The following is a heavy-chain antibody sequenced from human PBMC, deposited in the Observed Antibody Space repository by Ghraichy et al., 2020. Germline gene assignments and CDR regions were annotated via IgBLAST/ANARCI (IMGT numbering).Heavy chain of an antibody. CDR2: IKSDWSST. V-gene: IGHV3-74*01. D-gene: IGHD2-15*01. J-gene: IGHJ4*02. CDR3: AREYCRGGRCFFGTGGSHFDN. Sequence: GGSLRLSCAASGFTLSNYWMHWVRQVPGKGLVWVSRIKSDWSSTIYADSVKGRFTISRDNAKNTLYLQMNSLRVEDTAVYYCAREYCRGGRCFFGTGGSHFDNWGQGTLVTVSS. CDR1: GFTLSNYW.